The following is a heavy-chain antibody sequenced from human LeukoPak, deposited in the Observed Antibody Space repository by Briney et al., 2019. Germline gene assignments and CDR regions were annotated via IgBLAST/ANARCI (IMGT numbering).Heavy chain of an antibody. J-gene: IGHJ4*02. CDR3: ARGQRGPTGLRWKYFDY. D-gene: IGHD4-23*01. CDR2: INHSGST. V-gene: IGHV4-34*01. CDR1: GGSFSGYY. Sequence: SETLSLTCAVYGGSFSGYYWSWIRQPPGKGLEWIGEINHSGSTNYNPSLKSRVTISVDTSKNQSSLKLSSLPAADTAVYYCARGQRGPTGLRWKYFDYWGQGTLVTVSS.